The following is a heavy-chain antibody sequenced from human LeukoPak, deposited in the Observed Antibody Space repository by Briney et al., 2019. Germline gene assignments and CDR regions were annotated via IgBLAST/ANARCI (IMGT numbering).Heavy chain of an antibody. CDR2: ISYDGSNK. Sequence: GGSLRLSCAASGFTFSSYAMHWVRQAPGKGLEWVAVISYDGSNKYYADFVKGRFTISRDNSKNTLYLQMNSLRAEDTAVYYCVYYDSSGVFDYWGQGTLVTVSS. J-gene: IGHJ4*02. CDR3: VYYDSSGVFDY. CDR1: GFTFSSYA. D-gene: IGHD3-22*01. V-gene: IGHV3-30-3*01.